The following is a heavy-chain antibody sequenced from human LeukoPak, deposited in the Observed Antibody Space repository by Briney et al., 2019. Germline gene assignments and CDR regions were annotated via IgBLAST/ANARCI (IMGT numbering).Heavy chain of an antibody. V-gene: IGHV3-9*01. CDR1: GFTFDDYA. CDR3: VTRGWADYYYYMDV. J-gene: IGHJ6*03. CDR2: ISWNSGSI. D-gene: IGHD6-19*01. Sequence: GGSLRLSCAASGFTFDDYAMHWVRQAPGKGLEWVSGISWNSGSIGYADSVKGRFTISRDNAKNSLYLQMNSLRAEDTAVYYCVTRGWADYYYYMDVWGKGTTVTVSS.